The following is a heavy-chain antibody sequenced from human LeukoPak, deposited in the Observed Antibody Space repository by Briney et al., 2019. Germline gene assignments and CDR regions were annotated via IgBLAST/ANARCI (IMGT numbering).Heavy chain of an antibody. CDR3: ARAYFGSVSFHYYSYMDV. V-gene: IGHV3-11*04. CDR1: GFTFSDYY. Sequence: KTGGSLRLSCAASGFTFSDYYMTWIRQAPGKGLEWVSYISSSGSNIYYADSVKGRFTISRDNAKNSLYLQVNSLRAEDTAVYYCARAYFGSVSFHYYSYMDVWGRGTTVTVSS. J-gene: IGHJ6*03. D-gene: IGHD3-10*01. CDR2: ISSSGSNI.